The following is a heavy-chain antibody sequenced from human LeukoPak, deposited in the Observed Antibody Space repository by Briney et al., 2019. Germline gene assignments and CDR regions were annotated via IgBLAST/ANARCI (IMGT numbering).Heavy chain of an antibody. V-gene: IGHV4-59*01. CDR1: GGSMNSFY. CDR2: IWDTEIT. Sequence: SETLSLTCTVSGGSMNSFYWTWIRQPPGKGLEWIGYIWDTEITDYNPSLKSRVTISLDTSKNHFSLKLRSVTAADTALYFCARGLVLATDDAFDIWGQGTLVTVSS. CDR3: ARGLVLATDDAFDI. J-gene: IGHJ3*02. D-gene: IGHD5-12*01.